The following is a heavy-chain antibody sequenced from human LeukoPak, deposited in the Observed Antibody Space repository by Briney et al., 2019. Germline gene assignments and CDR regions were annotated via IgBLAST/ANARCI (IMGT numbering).Heavy chain of an antibody. D-gene: IGHD7-27*01. CDR2: IGASGGDI. CDR3: ARDPNWGSGY. V-gene: IGHV3-23*01. Sequence: GGSLRLSCATSGFTFSSYTMIWVRQAPGKGLEWVSIIGASGGDIHYADSVKGRFSISRDNPKNTLTLQMNSLRVDDTAVYYCARDPNWGSGYWGQGTLVTVS. J-gene: IGHJ4*02. CDR1: GFTFSSYT.